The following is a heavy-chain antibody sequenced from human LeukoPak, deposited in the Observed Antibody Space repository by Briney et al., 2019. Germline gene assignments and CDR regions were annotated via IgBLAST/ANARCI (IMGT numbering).Heavy chain of an antibody. Sequence: PGGSLRLSCAASGFTFSSYVMYWVRQAPGKGLEYVSSISSNGGSTYYANSVKGRFTTSRDNSKNTLYLQMGSLRAEDMAVYYCARGGQSKYDSSGYLNYFDYWGQGTLVTVSS. CDR2: ISSNGGST. CDR1: GFTFSSYV. J-gene: IGHJ4*02. D-gene: IGHD3-22*01. V-gene: IGHV3-64*01. CDR3: ARGGQSKYDSSGYLNYFDY.